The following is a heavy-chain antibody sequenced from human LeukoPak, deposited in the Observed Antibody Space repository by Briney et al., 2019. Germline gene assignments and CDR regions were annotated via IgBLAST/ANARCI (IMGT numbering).Heavy chain of an antibody. CDR2: ISSSSSYI. J-gene: IGHJ4*02. Sequence: GGSLRLSCAASGFTLSNYWMHWVRQAPGKGLEWVSSISSSSSYIYYADSVKGRFTISRDNAKNSLYLQMNSLRAEDTAVYYCARDKSGLRYFDWFFDYWGQGTLVTVSS. CDR1: GFTLSNYW. D-gene: IGHD3-9*01. V-gene: IGHV3-21*01. CDR3: ARDKSGLRYFDWFFDY.